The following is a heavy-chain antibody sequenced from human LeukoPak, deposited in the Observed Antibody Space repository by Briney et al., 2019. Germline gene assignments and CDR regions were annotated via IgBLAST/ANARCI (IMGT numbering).Heavy chain of an antibody. CDR2: IKQDGSEK. Sequence: GGSLRLSCAASGFTFSSYGMHWVRQAPGKGLEWVANIKQDGSEKYYVDSVKGRFTISRDNAKNSLYLQMNSLRAEDTAVYYCASHGGTDYYFDYWGQGTLVTVSS. CDR1: GFTFSSYG. D-gene: IGHD3-16*01. J-gene: IGHJ4*02. CDR3: ASHGGTDYYFDY. V-gene: IGHV3-7*01.